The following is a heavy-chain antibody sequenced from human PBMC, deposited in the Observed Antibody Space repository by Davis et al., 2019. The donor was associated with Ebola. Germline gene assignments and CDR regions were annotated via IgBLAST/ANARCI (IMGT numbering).Heavy chain of an antibody. D-gene: IGHD3-3*01. J-gene: IGHJ4*01. V-gene: IGHV3-7*01. CDR3: ARDLGLDFAVVTYFDY. CDR2: IQQDGGDK. CDR1: GFIFRNFW. Sequence: GESLKISCAASGFIFRNFWMSWVRQVPGRGLEWVANIQQDGGDKHYLESVKGRFTISRDNTKDLVFLELNSLRVEDTGVYYCARDLGLDFAVVTYFDYWGHGAPVTVSS.